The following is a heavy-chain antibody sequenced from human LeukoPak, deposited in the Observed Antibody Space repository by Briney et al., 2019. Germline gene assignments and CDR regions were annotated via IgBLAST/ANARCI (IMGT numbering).Heavy chain of an antibody. Sequence: SEALSLPFPVSGGSISSYYWSWVRPPPGKGLEWIGYIYYSGSTSYNPSLKSRVTISVDTSKNQFSLKLSSVTAADTAVYYCARGAWWFDPWGQGTLVTVSS. CDR3: ARGAWWFDP. V-gene: IGHV4-59*01. CDR1: GGSISSYY. CDR2: IYYSGST. J-gene: IGHJ5*02.